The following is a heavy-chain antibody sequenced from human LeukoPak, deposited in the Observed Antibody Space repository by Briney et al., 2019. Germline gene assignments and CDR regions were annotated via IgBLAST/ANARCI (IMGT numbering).Heavy chain of an antibody. CDR2: ISTRDTT. CDR1: GFTFSNYY. J-gene: IGHJ4*02. D-gene: IGHD4-17*01. CDR3: ARGDYGSSLNF. V-gene: IGHV3-11*01. Sequence: GGSLRLSCAASGFTFSNYYLSWVRQAPGKGLEWISYISTRDTTQYADSVRGRLITSRDNAKNSLYLQMNSLRADDTAVYYCARGDYGSSLNFWGQGTLVTVSS.